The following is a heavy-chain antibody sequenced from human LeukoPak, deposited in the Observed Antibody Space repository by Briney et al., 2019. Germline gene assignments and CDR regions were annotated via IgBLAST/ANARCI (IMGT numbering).Heavy chain of an antibody. J-gene: IGHJ4*02. Sequence: GGSLRLSCAASGFTVSSNYMSWVRQAPGKGLEWVSVIYSGGSTYYADSVKGRFTISRDNSKNTLYLQMNSLKAEDTAVYYCARVLSGSFHYWGQGTLVTVSS. CDR3: ARVLSGSFHY. V-gene: IGHV3-53*01. CDR2: IYSGGST. CDR1: GFTVSSNY. D-gene: IGHD1-26*01.